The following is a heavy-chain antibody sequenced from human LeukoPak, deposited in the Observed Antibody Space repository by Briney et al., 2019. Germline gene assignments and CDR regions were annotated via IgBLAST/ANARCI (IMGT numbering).Heavy chain of an antibody. V-gene: IGHV3-33*01. Sequence: GRSLRLSCAASGFTFSSYGMHWVRQAPGKGLEWVAVIWYDGSNKYYADSVKGRFTISRDNSKNTLYLQMNSLRAEDAAVYYCARLYSSGWLDYWGQGTLVTVSS. J-gene: IGHJ4*02. CDR2: IWYDGSNK. CDR1: GFTFSSYG. D-gene: IGHD6-19*01. CDR3: ARLYSSGWLDY.